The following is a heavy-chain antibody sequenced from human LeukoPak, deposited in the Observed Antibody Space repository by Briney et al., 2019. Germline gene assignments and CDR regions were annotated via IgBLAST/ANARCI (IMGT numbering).Heavy chain of an antibody. CDR3: ARDRGYYYGSGSKYYFDY. D-gene: IGHD3-10*01. Sequence: SEKVSCKPYGGTFSSYAISWVRQAPGQGLEWMGGIIPIFGTANYAQKFQGRVTITADESTSTAYMELSSLRSEDTAVYYCARDRGYYYGSGSKYYFDYWGQGTLVTVSS. V-gene: IGHV1-69*13. J-gene: IGHJ4*02. CDR2: IIPIFGTA. CDR1: GGTFSSYA.